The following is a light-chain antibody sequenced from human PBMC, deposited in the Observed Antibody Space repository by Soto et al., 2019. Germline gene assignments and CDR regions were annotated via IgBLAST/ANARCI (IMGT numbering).Light chain of an antibody. Sequence: DIQMTQSPSSLPASVGDRVTITCRASQSISSSLSWFQQKPGKAPRLLIYAASRLQPGVPSRFSGSGSGTDFTLTISSLQPEDFATYYCQQSYNAHPRTFGQGTKVEVK. CDR1: QSISSS. J-gene: IGKJ1*01. CDR2: AAS. CDR3: QQSYNAHPRT. V-gene: IGKV1-39*01.